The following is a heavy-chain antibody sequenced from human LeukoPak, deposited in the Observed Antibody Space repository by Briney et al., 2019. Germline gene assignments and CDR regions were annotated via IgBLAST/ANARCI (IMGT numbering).Heavy chain of an antibody. CDR3: LWELDAFDI. CDR2: IYYSGST. D-gene: IGHD1-26*01. Sequence: SETLSLTCAVSGGSISSSSYYWGWIRQPPGKGLEWIGSIYYSGSTYYNPSLKSRVTISVDTSKNQFSLKLSSVTAADTAVYYCLWELDAFDIWGQGTMVTVSS. V-gene: IGHV4-39*01. CDR1: GGSISSSSYY. J-gene: IGHJ3*02.